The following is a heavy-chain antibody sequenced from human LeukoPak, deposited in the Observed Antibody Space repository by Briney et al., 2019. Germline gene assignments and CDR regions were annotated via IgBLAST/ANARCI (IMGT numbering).Heavy chain of an antibody. D-gene: IGHD3-22*01. CDR2: IKSKTDGGTT. J-gene: IGHJ4*02. CDR3: TTDLRYYYDSSDY. Sequence: GESLRLSCAASGFTFSNAWMNWVRQAPGKGLEWVGRIKSKTDGGTTDYAAPVKGRFTISRDDSKNTLYLQMNSLKTEDTAVYYCTTDLRYYYDSSDYWGQGTLVTVSS. CDR1: GFTFSNAW. V-gene: IGHV3-15*07.